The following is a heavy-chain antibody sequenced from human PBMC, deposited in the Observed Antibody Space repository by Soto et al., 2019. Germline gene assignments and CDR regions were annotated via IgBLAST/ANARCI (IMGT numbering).Heavy chain of an antibody. V-gene: IGHV3-7*01. Sequence: GGSLRLSCAASGFTFISYWMSWVRQAPGKGLEWVANIKQDGSEKYYVDSVKGRFTISRDNAKNSLYLQMNSLRAEDTAVYYCAREYCSGGSCYSPGMDVWGQGTTVTVSS. D-gene: IGHD2-15*01. CDR1: GFTFISYW. CDR2: IKQDGSEK. J-gene: IGHJ6*02. CDR3: AREYCSGGSCYSPGMDV.